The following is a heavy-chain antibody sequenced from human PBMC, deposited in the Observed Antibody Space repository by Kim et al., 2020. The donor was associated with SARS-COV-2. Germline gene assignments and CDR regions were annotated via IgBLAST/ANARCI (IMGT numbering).Heavy chain of an antibody. Sequence: GGSLRLSCAASGFTLSSYGMHWVRQAPGKGLEWVAVISYDGSNKYYADSVKGRFTISRDNSKNTLYLQMNSLRAEDTAVYYCARDHRINYYGSGSYYNNYYYYGMDVWGQGTTVTVSS. D-gene: IGHD3-10*01. CDR3: ARDHRINYYGSGSYYNNYYYYGMDV. CDR2: ISYDGSNK. J-gene: IGHJ6*02. CDR1: GFTLSSYG. V-gene: IGHV3-33*05.